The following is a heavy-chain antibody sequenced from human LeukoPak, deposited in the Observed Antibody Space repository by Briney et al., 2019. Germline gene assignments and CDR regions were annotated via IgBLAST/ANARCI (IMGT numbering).Heavy chain of an antibody. D-gene: IGHD3-16*02. V-gene: IGHV3-21*04. J-gene: IGHJ4*02. CDR1: GFTFSSYS. CDR3: ARGPQKAYDYVSGSYRYHFDF. Sequence: PGGSLRLSCAASGFTFSSYSMNWVRQAPGKGLEWVSSISSSSSYIYYADSVKGRFTISRDNAKNSLYLRMNSLRAEDTAVYYCARGPQKAYDYVSGSYRYHFDFWGQGTLVTVSS. CDR2: ISSSSSYI.